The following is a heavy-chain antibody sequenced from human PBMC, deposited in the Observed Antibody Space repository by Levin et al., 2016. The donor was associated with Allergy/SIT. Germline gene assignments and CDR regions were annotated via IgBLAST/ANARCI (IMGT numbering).Heavy chain of an antibody. Sequence: GSLRLSCTVSGGSISSYYWSWIRQPAGKGLEWIGRIYTSGSTNYNPSLKSRVTMSVDTSKNQFSLKLSSVTAADTAVYYCARDDGSSVVAATYNWFDPWGQGTLVTVSS. J-gene: IGHJ5*02. CDR2: IYTSGST. D-gene: IGHD2-15*01. CDR1: GGSISSYY. CDR3: ARDDGSSVVAATYNWFDP. V-gene: IGHV4-4*07.